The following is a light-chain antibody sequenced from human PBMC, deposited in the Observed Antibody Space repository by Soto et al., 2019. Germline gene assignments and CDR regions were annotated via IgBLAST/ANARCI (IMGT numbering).Light chain of an antibody. CDR1: QSVSSN. V-gene: IGKV3-15*01. CDR2: GAS. J-gene: IGKJ1*01. Sequence: EIVMTQSPATLSVYPGERATLSCRASQSVSSNLAWYQQKPGQAPRLLIYGASTRATGIPARFSGSGSGTEFTLTVGSLHSEDFAVDYCQQYNNWPPWTFGQGTKVEIK. CDR3: QQYNNWPPWT.